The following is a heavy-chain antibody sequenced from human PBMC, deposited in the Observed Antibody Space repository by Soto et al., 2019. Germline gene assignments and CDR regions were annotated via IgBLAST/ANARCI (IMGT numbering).Heavy chain of an antibody. V-gene: IGHV3-23*01. CDR1: GFTFSSYA. CDR2: ISASGGGT. J-gene: IGHJ4*02. CDR3: VRRVRDSRDSFDH. Sequence: GGSVRLSFASCGFTFSSYAMSCVRQAPEKGLEWVAAISASGGGTYYVDSVKGRFTISRDNARNSLSLQMDSLRVEDTAVYYCVRRVRDSRDSFDHWGQATLVTVSS. D-gene: IGHD4-17*01.